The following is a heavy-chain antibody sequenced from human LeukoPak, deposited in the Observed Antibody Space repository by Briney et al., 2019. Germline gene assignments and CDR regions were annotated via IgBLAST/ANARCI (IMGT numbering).Heavy chain of an antibody. V-gene: IGHV4-38-2*02. Sequence: TSETLSLTCTVSGYSISNGYYWGWIRQPPGKGLEWIGSIYHRGSTYYNPSLRSRVTISEDTSKNQLSLKLSSVTAADTAVYYCARGLWFGDGGVDYWGQGTLVTVSS. CDR2: IYHRGST. D-gene: IGHD3-10*01. CDR3: ARGLWFGDGGVDY. CDR1: GYSISNGYY. J-gene: IGHJ4*02.